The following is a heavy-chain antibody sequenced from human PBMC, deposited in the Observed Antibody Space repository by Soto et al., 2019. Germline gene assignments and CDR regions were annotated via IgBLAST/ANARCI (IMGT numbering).Heavy chain of an antibody. CDR1: GYTFTSYG. V-gene: IGHV1-18*01. J-gene: IGHJ4*02. CDR3: ERGLRPYSSSWSHLDY. D-gene: IGHD6-13*01. CDR2: ISAYNGNT. Sequence: QVQLVQSGAEVKKPGASVKVSCKASGYTFTSYGISWVRQAPGQGLEWMGWISAYNGNTNYAQKLQGRVTMTTETSTSTAYMELRSLRSDDTSVYYCERGLRPYSSSWSHLDYWGKGTLVSVSS.